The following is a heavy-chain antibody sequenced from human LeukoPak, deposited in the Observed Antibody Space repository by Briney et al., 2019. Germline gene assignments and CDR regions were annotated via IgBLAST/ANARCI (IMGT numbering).Heavy chain of an antibody. CDR2: ISGSGDNT. D-gene: IGHD3-10*01. CDR3: AKVTYGSGTYGAFDY. Sequence: GSLRLSCTVSGFTVSSNSMSWVRQAPGKGLEWVSTISGSGDNTYYADSVKGRFTISRDNSKNTLYLQMNSLRAEDTAVYYCAKVTYGSGTYGAFDYWGQGTLVTVSS. V-gene: IGHV3-23*01. CDR1: GFTVSSNS. J-gene: IGHJ4*02.